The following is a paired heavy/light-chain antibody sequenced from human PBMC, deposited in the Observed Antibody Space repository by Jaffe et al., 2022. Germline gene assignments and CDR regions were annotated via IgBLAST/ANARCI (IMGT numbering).Light chain of an antibody. V-gene: IGLV1-40*01. CDR1: SSNIGAGYD. J-gene: IGLJ2*01. CDR2: ANK. CDR3: QSYDSFLSVI. Sequence: QSVLTQPPSVSGAPGQRVTISCTGSSSNIGAGYDVHWYQQLPGTAPKLLIYANKNRPSGVPDRFSASKSGTSASLAITGLQAEDEADYYCQSYDSFLSVIFGGGTKLTVL.
Heavy chain of an antibody. V-gene: IGHV3-23*01. CDR1: GFTFSNYA. Sequence: EVQLLESGGGLIQPGGSLRLSCAASGFTFSNYAMSWVRQAPGKGLEWVSAISGSGSDTYYADSVKGRFTISRDKSKNTLYVQMNSLRVEDTAIYYCARDRTLAYCGGKCYSGIDYWGQGTLVTVSS. D-gene: IGHD2-21*01. CDR2: ISGSGSDT. CDR3: ARDRTLAYCGGKCYSGIDY. J-gene: IGHJ4*02.